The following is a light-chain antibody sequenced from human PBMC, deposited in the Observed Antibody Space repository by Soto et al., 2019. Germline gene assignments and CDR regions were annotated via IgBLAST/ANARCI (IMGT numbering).Light chain of an antibody. CDR2: DTS. CDR3: QQYNNWPRT. J-gene: IGKJ1*01. V-gene: IGKV3-15*01. Sequence: EIVMTQSPATLSVSPGERATLSCRASHSVSSLAWYQQKPGQAPRLLIYDTSTGATGIPARFSGSGSGTEFTLTISSLQSEDSAVYYCQQYNNWPRTFGRGNKVEIK. CDR1: HSVSS.